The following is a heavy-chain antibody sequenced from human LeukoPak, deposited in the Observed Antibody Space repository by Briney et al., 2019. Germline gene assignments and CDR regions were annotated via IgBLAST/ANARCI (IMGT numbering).Heavy chain of an antibody. CDR2: IWYDGSNK. V-gene: IGHV3-33*01. D-gene: IGHD3-22*01. Sequence: GGSLRLSCAASGFTFSSYGMHWLRQAPGKGLEWVAGIWYDGSNKYYADSVKGRFTISRDNSKNTLYLQMNSLRAEDTAVYYCARDTGSEDYYDSSGYYLGYWGQGTLVTVSS. J-gene: IGHJ4*02. CDR1: GFTFSSYG. CDR3: ARDTGSEDYYDSSGYYLGY.